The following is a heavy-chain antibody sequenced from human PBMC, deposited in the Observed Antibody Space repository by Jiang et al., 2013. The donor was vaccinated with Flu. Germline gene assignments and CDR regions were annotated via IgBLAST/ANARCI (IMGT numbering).Heavy chain of an antibody. CDR3: AIYNSGWL. Sequence: GLVKPSETLSLTCTVSGASVSSGSYYWSWIRQSPGKGLEWIGYIHYSGSTNYNPSLKSRVTISVDTSKNQFSLKLSSVTAADTAVYYCAIYNSGWLWGQGTLITVSS. J-gene: IGHJ4*02. CDR1: GASVSSGSYY. CDR2: IHYSGST. V-gene: IGHV4-61*01. D-gene: IGHD5-12*01.